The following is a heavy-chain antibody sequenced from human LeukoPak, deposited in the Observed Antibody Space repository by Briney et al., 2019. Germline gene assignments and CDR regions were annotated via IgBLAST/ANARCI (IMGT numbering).Heavy chain of an antibody. D-gene: IGHD3-10*01. CDR1: GFTVSSNY. V-gene: IGHV3-53*01. CDR2: IYSGGST. J-gene: IGHJ4*02. Sequence: GGSLRLFCAASGFTVSSNYMSWVRQAPGRGLEWVSVIYSGGSTYYADSVKGRFTISRDNSKNTLYLQMNSLRAEDTAVYYCAGPPGPGFNYWGQGTLVTVSS. CDR3: AGPPGPGFNY.